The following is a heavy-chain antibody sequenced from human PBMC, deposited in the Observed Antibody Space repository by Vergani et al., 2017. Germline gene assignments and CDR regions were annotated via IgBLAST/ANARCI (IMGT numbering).Heavy chain of an antibody. V-gene: IGHV4-30-4*08. Sequence: QVQLQESGPGLVKPSQTLSLTCTVSGGSISSGDHYWSWIRQPPGKGLVWIGYIYYSGSTYYNPSLKSRVTISVDTSKDQFSLKLSSVTAADTAVYYCARDRSDYYDSSGYFRGWYFDLWSRGTLLTVS. D-gene: IGHD3-22*01. CDR1: GGSISSGDHY. J-gene: IGHJ2*01. CDR3: ARDRSDYYDSSGYFRGWYFDL. CDR2: IYYSGST.